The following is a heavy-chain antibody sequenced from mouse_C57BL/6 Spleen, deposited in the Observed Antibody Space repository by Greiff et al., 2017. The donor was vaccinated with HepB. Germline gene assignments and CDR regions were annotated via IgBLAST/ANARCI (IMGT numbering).Heavy chain of an antibody. J-gene: IGHJ2*01. Sequence: EVKLVESGGGLVKPGGSLKLSCAASGFTFSDYGMHWVRQAPEKGLEWVAYISSGSSTIYYADTVKGRFTISRDNAKNTLFLEMTSLRSGDTAMYYCARKGDGNYVYFDYWGQGTTLTVSS. V-gene: IGHV5-17*01. CDR1: GFTFSDYG. CDR3: ARKGDGNYVYFDY. CDR2: ISSGSSTI. D-gene: IGHD2-1*01.